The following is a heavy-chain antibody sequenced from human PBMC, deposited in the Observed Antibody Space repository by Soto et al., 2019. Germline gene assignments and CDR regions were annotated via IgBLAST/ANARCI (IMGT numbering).Heavy chain of an antibody. CDR2: ISYDGSNK. Sequence: WGSLRLSCAASGFTFSSHGMHWVRQAPGKGLEWVAVISYDGSNKYYADSVKGRFTISRDNSKNTLYLQMNSLRAEDTAVYYCAKVYHSSGYYTLWYASDIWGKGTMVNIS. J-gene: IGHJ3*02. CDR3: AKVYHSSGYYTLWYASDI. D-gene: IGHD3-22*01. CDR1: GFTFSSHG. V-gene: IGHV3-30*18.